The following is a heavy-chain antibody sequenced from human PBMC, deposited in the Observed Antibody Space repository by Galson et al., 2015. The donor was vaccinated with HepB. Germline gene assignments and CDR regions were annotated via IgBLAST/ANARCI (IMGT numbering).Heavy chain of an antibody. Sequence: SVKVSCKVSGYTLTELSMHWVRQAPGKGLEWMGGFDPEDGETIYAQKFQGRVTMTEDTSTDTAYMELSSLRSEDTAVYYCATGYCSGGSCYFLGDYWGQGTLVTVSS. CDR3: ATGYCSGGSCYFLGDY. J-gene: IGHJ4*02. CDR2: FDPEDGET. D-gene: IGHD2-15*01. V-gene: IGHV1-24*01. CDR1: GYTLTELS.